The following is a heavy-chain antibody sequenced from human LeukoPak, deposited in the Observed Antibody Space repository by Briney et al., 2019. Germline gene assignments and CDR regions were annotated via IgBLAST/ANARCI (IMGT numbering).Heavy chain of an antibody. V-gene: IGHV3-30*02. CDR3: AKDPMIAVAGTFGFKNRNYYYYGMDV. D-gene: IGHD6-19*01. Sequence: PGGSLRLSCAASGFTFSSYGMHWVRQAPGKGLEWVAFIRYDGSNKYNADSVKGRFTISRDNSKNTLYLQMNSLRAEDTAVYYCAKDPMIAVAGTFGFKNRNYYYYGMDVWGQGTTVTVSS. J-gene: IGHJ6*02. CDR1: GFTFSSYG. CDR2: IRYDGSNK.